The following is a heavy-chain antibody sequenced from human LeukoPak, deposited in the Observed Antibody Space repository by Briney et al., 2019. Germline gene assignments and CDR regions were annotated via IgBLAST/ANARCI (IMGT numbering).Heavy chain of an antibody. CDR2: IIPIFGTA. CDR1: GGTFSSHA. Sequence: RASVKVSCKASGGTFSSHAISWVRQAPGQGLEWMGGIIPIFGTANYAQKFQGRVTITTDESTSTAYMELSSLRSEDTAVYYCARASRPGIAVAGTQDNWFDPWGQGTLVTVSS. CDR3: ARASRPGIAVAGTQDNWFDP. V-gene: IGHV1-69*05. J-gene: IGHJ5*02. D-gene: IGHD6-19*01.